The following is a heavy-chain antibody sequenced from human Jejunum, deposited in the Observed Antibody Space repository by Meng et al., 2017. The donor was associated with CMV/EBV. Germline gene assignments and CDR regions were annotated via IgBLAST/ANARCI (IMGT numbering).Heavy chain of an antibody. D-gene: IGHD3-3*01. CDR2: IKEDGSEK. V-gene: IGHV3-7*03. CDR3: GRGPRLEWVYNGIDV. J-gene: IGHJ6*02. CDR1: FSVRNYW. Sequence: FSVRNYWMSGVRQAPGKGLEWVANIKEDGSEKYYVDSVKGRITISRDNAKNSLHLQMNSLRTEDTGVYFCGRGPRLEWVYNGIDVWGQGTTVTVSS.